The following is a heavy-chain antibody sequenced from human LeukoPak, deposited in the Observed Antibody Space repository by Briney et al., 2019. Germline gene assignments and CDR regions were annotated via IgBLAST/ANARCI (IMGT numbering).Heavy chain of an antibody. D-gene: IGHD4-17*01. V-gene: IGHV3-23*01. CDR1: GFTFNSYA. J-gene: IGHJ4*02. CDR3: AKDIGATVTTIDY. CDR2: LSGSGGDT. Sequence: GGSLRLSCAASGFTFNSYAMSWVRHAPRKGLEWVSGLSGSGGDTDYAESVKGRFTISRDNSQNTLYLQMNSLRAEDTAVYYCAKDIGATVTTIDYWGQGTLVTVSS.